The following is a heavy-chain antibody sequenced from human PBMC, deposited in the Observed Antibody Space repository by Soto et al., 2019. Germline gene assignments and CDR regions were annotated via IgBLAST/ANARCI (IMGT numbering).Heavy chain of an antibody. V-gene: IGHV1-18*01. D-gene: IGHD5-12*01. J-gene: IGHJ3*02. Sequence: ASVPVSCKASGYTFTSYGISWVRQAPGQGLEWMGWISAYNGNTNYAQKLQGRVTMTTDTSTSTAYMELRSLRSDDTAVYYCARDIKCGYSGYDEIRGAFDIWGQGTMVTVSS. CDR1: GYTFTSYG. CDR3: ARDIKCGYSGYDEIRGAFDI. CDR2: ISAYNGNT.